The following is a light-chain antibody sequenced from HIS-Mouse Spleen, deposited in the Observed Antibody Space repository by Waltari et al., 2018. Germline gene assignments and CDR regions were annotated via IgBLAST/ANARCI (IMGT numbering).Light chain of an antibody. J-gene: IGLJ2*01. CDR2: QDS. CDR3: QAWDSSTHVV. CDR1: NLGDQY. Sequence: SYELTQPPSVSVSPGQTASITCPGENLGDQYPCWYQPKPGQSPVLVIEQDSKRPSGIPERFSGSNSGNTATLTISGTQAMDEADYYCQAWDSSTHVVFGGGTKLTVL. V-gene: IGLV3-1*01.